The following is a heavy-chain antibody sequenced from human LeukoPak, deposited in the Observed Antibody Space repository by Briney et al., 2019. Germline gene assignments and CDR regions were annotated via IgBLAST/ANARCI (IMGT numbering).Heavy chain of an antibody. CDR1: GYTFTSYG. Sequence: ASVKVSCKASGYTFTSYGISWVRQAPGQGLEWMGWISAYNGNTNYAQNLQARVTMTTDTSTSTAYMELRSLRSDDTAVYYCARRHRSGSNRYWGQGTLVTVSS. CDR2: ISAYNGNT. J-gene: IGHJ4*02. CDR3: ARRHRSGSNRY. D-gene: IGHD3-10*01. V-gene: IGHV1-18*01.